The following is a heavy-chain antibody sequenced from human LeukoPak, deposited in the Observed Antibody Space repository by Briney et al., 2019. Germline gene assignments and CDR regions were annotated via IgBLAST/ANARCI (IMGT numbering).Heavy chain of an antibody. Sequence: QASEALSLTCAVSSGSISTSNWWSWVRQPPGKGLEWIAEIHHSGSTNYNPSLKSRATISVDKSKNQFSLKLNSVTAADTAVYYCARHGVTYFDYWGQGTLVTVSS. D-gene: IGHD4-11*01. V-gene: IGHV4-4*02. J-gene: IGHJ4*02. CDR2: IHHSGST. CDR1: SGSISTSNW. CDR3: ARHGVTYFDY.